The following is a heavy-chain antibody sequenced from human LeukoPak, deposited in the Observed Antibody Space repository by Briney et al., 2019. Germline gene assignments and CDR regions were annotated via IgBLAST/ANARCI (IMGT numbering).Heavy chain of an antibody. J-gene: IGHJ4*02. Sequence: SVKVSCKASGGTFSSCAISWVRQAPGQGLEWMGGIIPIFGTANYAQKFQGRVTITTDESTSTAYMELSSLRSEDTAVYYCASSRGIVVVTASGYPYYFDYWGQGTLVTVSS. CDR1: GGTFSSCA. V-gene: IGHV1-69*05. CDR2: IIPIFGTA. D-gene: IGHD2-21*02. CDR3: ASSRGIVVVTASGYPYYFDY.